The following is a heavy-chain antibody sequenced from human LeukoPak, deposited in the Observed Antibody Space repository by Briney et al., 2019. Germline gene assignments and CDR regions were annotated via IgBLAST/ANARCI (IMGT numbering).Heavy chain of an antibody. CDR2: IFYRGST. J-gene: IGHJ6*02. CDR3: ARPPVLDV. V-gene: IGHV4-59*01. CDR1: GDSIGHYY. Sequence: SETLSLTCTVSGDSIGHYYWSWIRQPPGKALEWIGDIFYRGSTNYNPSLKSRVTISLGTSKNQVSLELSSVTAADTAVYYCARPPVLDVRGQGTTVTVSS.